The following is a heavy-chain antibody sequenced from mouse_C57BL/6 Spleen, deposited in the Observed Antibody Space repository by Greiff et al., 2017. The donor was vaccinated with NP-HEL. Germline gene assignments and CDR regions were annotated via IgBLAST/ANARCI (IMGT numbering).Heavy chain of an antibody. V-gene: IGHV5-17*01. D-gene: IGHD1-1*01. CDR1: GFTFSDYG. J-gene: IGHJ4*01. CDR3: APYYYGSSYAMDY. CDR2: ISSGSSTL. Sequence: DVKLVESGGGLVKPGGSLKLSCAASGFTFSDYGMHWVRQAPEKGLEWVAYISSGSSTLYYADTVKGRFTISRDNAKNTLFLQMTSLRSEDTAMYYCAPYYYGSSYAMDYWGQGTSVTVSS.